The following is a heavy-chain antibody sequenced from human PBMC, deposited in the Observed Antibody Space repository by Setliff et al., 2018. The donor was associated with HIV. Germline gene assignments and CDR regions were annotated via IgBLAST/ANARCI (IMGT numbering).Heavy chain of an antibody. V-gene: IGHV4-34*01. CDR3: TRGPDGYTYQGAFDI. Sequence: SETLSLTCAVYGGSFSGYYWSWIRQPPGKGLEWIGEINHSGSTNYNPSLKSRVTISVDTSKNQFSLKLSSVTAADTAVYYCTRGPDGYTYQGAFDIWGQGTMVTVSS. CDR2: INHSGST. D-gene: IGHD5-12*01. CDR1: GGSFSGYY. J-gene: IGHJ3*02.